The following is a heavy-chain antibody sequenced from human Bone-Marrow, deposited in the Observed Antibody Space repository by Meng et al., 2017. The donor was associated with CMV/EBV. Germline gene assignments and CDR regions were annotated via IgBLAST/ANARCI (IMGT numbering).Heavy chain of an antibody. CDR1: GYTFTSYY. CDR3: ARAIPVPANFNWFDP. D-gene: IGHD2-2*01. V-gene: IGHV1-46*01. CDR2: INPSGGST. J-gene: IGHJ5*02. Sequence: ASVKVSCKASGYTFTSYYMHWVRQAPGQGLEWMGIINPSGGSTSYAQKFQGRVTMTRDTSTSTVYMELSRLRSDDTAVYYCARAIPVPANFNWFDPWGQGTLVTVSS.